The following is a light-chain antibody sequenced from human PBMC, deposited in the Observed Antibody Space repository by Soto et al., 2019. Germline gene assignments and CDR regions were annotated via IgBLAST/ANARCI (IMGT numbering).Light chain of an antibody. V-gene: IGKV4-1*01. CDR3: QQYYSTPWT. CDR1: QSVLYSSNNKDY. J-gene: IGKJ1*01. Sequence: DIVMTQSPDSLAVSLGERATINCKSSQSVLYSSNNKDYLGWYQQKLGQPPKLLIYWASTRESGVPDRFSGSGSGTDFTLTISSLQAEDVAVYYCQQYYSTPWTFGQGTKVEI. CDR2: WAS.